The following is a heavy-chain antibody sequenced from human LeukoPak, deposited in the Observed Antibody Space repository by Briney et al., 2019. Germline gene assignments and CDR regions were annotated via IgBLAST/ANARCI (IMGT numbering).Heavy chain of an antibody. D-gene: IGHD2-2*01. CDR2: ISGSGGST. J-gene: IGHJ5*02. V-gene: IGHV3-23*01. CDR3: AKESVVLGSTSCCNWFDP. Sequence: QPGGSLRLSCAASGFTFSSYWMSWVRQAPGKGLVWVSAISGSGGSTYYADSVKGRFTISRDNSKNTLYLQMNSLRAEDTAVYYCAKESVVLGSTSCCNWFDPWGQGTLVTVSS. CDR1: GFTFSSYW.